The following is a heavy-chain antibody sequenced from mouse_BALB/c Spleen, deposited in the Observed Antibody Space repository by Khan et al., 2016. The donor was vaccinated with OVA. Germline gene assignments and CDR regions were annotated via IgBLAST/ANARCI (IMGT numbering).Heavy chain of an antibody. CDR1: GFTFSSFG. D-gene: IGHD2-1*01. CDR2: MSSGSSTI. V-gene: IGHV5-17*02. J-gene: IGHJ1*01. CDR3: VRSGGNFHWYFDV. Sequence: QLEESGGGLVQPGGSRKLSCAASGFTFSSFGMHWVRQAPKKGLEWVAYMSSGSSTIYYVDTVKGRFTISRDNPKHTLFLQMTSLRSEDTAMYYCVRSGGNFHWYFDVGGAGTSVTVSS.